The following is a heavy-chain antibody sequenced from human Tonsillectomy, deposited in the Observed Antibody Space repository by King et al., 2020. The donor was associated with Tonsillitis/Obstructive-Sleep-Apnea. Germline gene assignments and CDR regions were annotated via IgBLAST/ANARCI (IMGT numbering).Heavy chain of an antibody. Sequence: VQLVESGGGVVQPGRSLRLSCAASGFTFSSYAMHWVRQAPGKGLEWVAIISYDGSNKYYAASVKGRFTISRANSKNTLYLQMNSLRLEDTAVYYCARVPSRGGQVPYYYGMDVWGQGTTVTVSS. V-gene: IGHV3-30*04. CDR1: GFTFSSYA. CDR2: ISYDGSNK. D-gene: IGHD3-16*01. CDR3: ARVPSRGGQVPYYYGMDV. J-gene: IGHJ6*02.